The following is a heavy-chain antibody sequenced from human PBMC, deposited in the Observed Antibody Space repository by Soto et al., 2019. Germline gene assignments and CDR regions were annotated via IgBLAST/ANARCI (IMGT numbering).Heavy chain of an antibody. CDR1: GGTFSSYA. CDR2: IIPIFGTA. CDR3: ARAGSSSDPGFDY. Sequence: SVKVSCKASGGTFSSYATSWVRQAPGQGLEWMGGIIPIFGTADYAQKFQGRVTITADESTSTAYMELSSLRSEDTAVYYCARAGSSSDPGFDYWGQGTLVTVSS. J-gene: IGHJ4*02. V-gene: IGHV1-69*13. D-gene: IGHD6-6*01.